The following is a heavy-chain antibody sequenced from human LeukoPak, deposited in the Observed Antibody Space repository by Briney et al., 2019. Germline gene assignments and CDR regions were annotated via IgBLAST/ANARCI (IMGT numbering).Heavy chain of an antibody. J-gene: IGHJ4*02. CDR1: GGSISSSSYY. V-gene: IGHV4-39*01. CDR2: IYYSGST. D-gene: IGHD6-13*01. Sequence: SETLSLTCTVSGGSISSSSYYWGWIRQPPGKGLEWIGSIYYSGSTYYNPSLKSRVTISVDTSKNQFSLKLSSLTAADTAVYYCASGIAAAGGCNYWGQGTLVTVSS. CDR3: ASGIAAAGGCNY.